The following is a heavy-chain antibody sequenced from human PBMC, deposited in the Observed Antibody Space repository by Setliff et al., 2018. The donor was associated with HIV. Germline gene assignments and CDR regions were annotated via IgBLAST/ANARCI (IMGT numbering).Heavy chain of an antibody. D-gene: IGHD3-22*01. CDR2: IKQDGSEK. CDR3: AREGITMIPYDAFDI. Sequence: AGGSLRLSCAASGFTFNSYAMSWVRQAPGKGLEWVANIKQDGSEKYYVDSVKGRFTISRDNAKNSLYLQMNSLRAEDTAVYYCAREGITMIPYDAFDIWGQGTMVTVSS. J-gene: IGHJ3*02. CDR1: GFTFNSYA. V-gene: IGHV3-7*01.